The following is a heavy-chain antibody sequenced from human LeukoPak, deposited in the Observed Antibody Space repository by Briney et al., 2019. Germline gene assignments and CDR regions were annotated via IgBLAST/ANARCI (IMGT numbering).Heavy chain of an antibody. CDR2: INPSGGST. D-gene: IGHD3-16*02. CDR3: AKDLHNYYVWGSYPAVY. V-gene: IGHV1-46*01. Sequence: ASVKVSCKASGYTFTKYYVHWVRQAPGQGLEWMGIINPSGGSTSYAQKFQGRVTMTRDMSTSTVYMELNSLRSEDTAVYYCAKDLHNYYVWGSYPAVYWGQGTLVTVSS. J-gene: IGHJ4*02. CDR1: GYTFTKYY.